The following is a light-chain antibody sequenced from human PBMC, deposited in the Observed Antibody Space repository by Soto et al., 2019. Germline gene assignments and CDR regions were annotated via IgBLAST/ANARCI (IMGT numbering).Light chain of an antibody. J-gene: IGLJ2*01. CDR2: GNS. V-gene: IGLV1-40*01. Sequence: QSVLTQPPSVSGAPGQRVTISCTGSSSNIGAGYDVHWYQQLPGTATKLLIYGNSNRPSGVPDRFSGSKSGTSASLAITGLQAEDEADYYCQSYDSSLTHVVFGGGTKVTVL. CDR3: QSYDSSLTHVV. CDR1: SSNIGAGYD.